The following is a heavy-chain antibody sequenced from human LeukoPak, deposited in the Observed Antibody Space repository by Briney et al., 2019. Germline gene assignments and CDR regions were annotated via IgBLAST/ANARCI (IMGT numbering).Heavy chain of an antibody. V-gene: IGHV3-64D*06. CDR1: GFTFSSYA. CDR3: VKGGTIPGRPPGD. CDR2: ISSNGGST. D-gene: IGHD2-2*02. Sequence: PGGSLRLSCSASGFTFSSYAMHWVRQAPGEALEYVSAISSNGGSTYYADSVKGRFTISRDNSKNTLYLQMSSLRAEDTAVYYCVKGGTIPGRPPGDWGQGTLVTVSS. J-gene: IGHJ4*02.